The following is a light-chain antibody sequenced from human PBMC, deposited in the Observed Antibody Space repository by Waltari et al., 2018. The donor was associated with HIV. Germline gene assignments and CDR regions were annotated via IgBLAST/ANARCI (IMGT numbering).Light chain of an antibody. CDR1: SSYVDTF. CDR3: CSHAGNFIFA. V-gene: IGLV2-11*01. Sequence: QSALTQPHSVSGSPGQSPTISCPGTSSYVDTFFSWYQQHPGKAPKVIIYDVNKRPSGVPDRFSGSRSGNTAFLTISGLQAEDEAEYHCCSHAGNFIFAFGSGTKVTVL. J-gene: IGLJ1*01. CDR2: DVN.